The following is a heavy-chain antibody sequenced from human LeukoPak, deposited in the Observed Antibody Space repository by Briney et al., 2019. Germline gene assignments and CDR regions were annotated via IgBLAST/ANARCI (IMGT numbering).Heavy chain of an antibody. Sequence: GGSLRLSCAASGFTFSSNYMSWVRQAPGKGLEWVSVIYSGGSTYYADSVKGRFTISRDNSKNTLYLQMNSLRAEDTAVYYCAIEYSSSSEYFQHWGQGTLVTVSS. CDR3: AIEYSSSSEYFQH. D-gene: IGHD6-6*01. CDR2: IYSGGST. J-gene: IGHJ1*01. CDR1: GFTFSSNY. V-gene: IGHV3-53*01.